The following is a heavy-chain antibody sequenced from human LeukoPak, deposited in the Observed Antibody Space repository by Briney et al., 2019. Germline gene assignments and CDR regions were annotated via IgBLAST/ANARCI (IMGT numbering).Heavy chain of an antibody. CDR2: IWYDGSNK. CDR1: GFTFSSYG. D-gene: IGHD2-2*01. J-gene: IGHJ4*02. CDR3: ARGEGPAASRVLNYFDY. V-gene: IGHV3-33*01. Sequence: PGGSLRPSCAASGFTFSSYGMHWVRQAPGKGLEWLAVIWYDGSNKYYADSVKGRFTISRDNSKNTLYLQMNSLRAEDTAVYYCARGEGPAASRVLNYFDYWGQGTLVTVSS.